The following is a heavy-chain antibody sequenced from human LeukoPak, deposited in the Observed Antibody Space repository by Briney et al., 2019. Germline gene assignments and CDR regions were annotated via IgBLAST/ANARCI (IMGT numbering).Heavy chain of an antibody. V-gene: IGHV3-33*06. Sequence: VESLGLSCAASGFTFSSYGMHWVRQAPGKGLEWVAVIWYDGSNKYYADSVKGRFTISRDNSKNTLYLQMNSLRAEDTAVYYCAKIWNDEDYWGQGTLVTVSS. CDR2: IWYDGSNK. D-gene: IGHD1-1*01. CDR3: AKIWNDEDY. CDR1: GFTFSSYG. J-gene: IGHJ4*02.